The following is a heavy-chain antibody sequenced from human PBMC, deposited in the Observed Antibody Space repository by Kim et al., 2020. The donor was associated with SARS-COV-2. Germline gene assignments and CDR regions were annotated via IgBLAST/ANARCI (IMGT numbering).Heavy chain of an antibody. CDR1: GDSVSSNSAA. J-gene: IGHJ6*02. Sequence: SQTLSLTCAISGDSVSSNSAAWNWIRQSPSRGLEWLGRTSYRSKWYTDYAVSVKSRITINPDTSKNQFSLQLNSVTPEDTAVYFCARDNGNSGLDGMDVWGPGTTVTVSS. CDR3: ARDNGNSGLDGMDV. V-gene: IGHV6-1*01. D-gene: IGHD4-17*01. CDR2: TSYRSKWYT.